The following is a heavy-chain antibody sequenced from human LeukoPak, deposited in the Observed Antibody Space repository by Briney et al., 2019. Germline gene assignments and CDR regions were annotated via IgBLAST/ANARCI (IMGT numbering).Heavy chain of an antibody. J-gene: IGHJ4*02. CDR2: INHSGST. Sequence: SETLSLTCAVYGGSFSGYYWSWIRQPPGKGLEWIGEINHSGSTNYNPSLKSRVTISVDTSKNQFSLKLSSVTAADTAVYYCARVGSVATHFDYWGQGTLVTVSS. D-gene: IGHD5-12*01. V-gene: IGHV4-34*01. CDR3: ARVGSVATHFDY. CDR1: GGSFSGYY.